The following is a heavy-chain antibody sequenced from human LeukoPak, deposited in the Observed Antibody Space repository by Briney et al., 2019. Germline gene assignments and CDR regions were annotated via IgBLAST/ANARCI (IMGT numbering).Heavy chain of an antibody. Sequence: PSDTLSLTCTVSGGSISSTYYVWGWIRQPPGKGLEWIGSIYYSGDTHYNPSLKSRVTIPVDTSKNQFSLKLSSVTAADTAMFYCARPLRYNYGMDVWGQGTTVTVSS. CDR2: IYYSGDT. D-gene: IGHD3-9*01. CDR1: GGSISSTYYV. J-gene: IGHJ6*02. V-gene: IGHV4-39*01. CDR3: ARPLRYNYGMDV.